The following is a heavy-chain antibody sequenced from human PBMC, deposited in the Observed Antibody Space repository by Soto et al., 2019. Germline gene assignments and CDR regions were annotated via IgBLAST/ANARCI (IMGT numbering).Heavy chain of an antibody. V-gene: IGHV4-34*01. D-gene: IGHD6-25*01. Sequence: QVQLQQWVAGLLKPSETLSLTCAVYGGSFSGYYWSWIRQPPGKGLEWIGEINHSGSTNYNPSLKSRVTISVDTSKNQFSLKLSSVTAADTDVYYCARRSAAGPWGQGTLVTVSS. CDR2: INHSGST. CDR3: ARRSAAGP. J-gene: IGHJ4*02. CDR1: GGSFSGYY.